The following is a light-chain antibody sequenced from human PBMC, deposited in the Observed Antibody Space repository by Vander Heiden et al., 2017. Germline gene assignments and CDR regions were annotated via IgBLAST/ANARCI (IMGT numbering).Light chain of an antibody. CDR1: SSNIRAGYD. V-gene: IGLV1-40*01. CDR2: GNS. CDR3: QSYDSSLKV. J-gene: IGLJ1*01. Sequence: QSVLTQPPSVSGAPGQRVTLSCTGSSSNIRAGYDVHRYQQLPGTAPKLLIYGNSNRPSGVPDRFSGSKSGTSASLAITGLQAEDEADYYCQSYDSSLKVFGTGTKVTVL.